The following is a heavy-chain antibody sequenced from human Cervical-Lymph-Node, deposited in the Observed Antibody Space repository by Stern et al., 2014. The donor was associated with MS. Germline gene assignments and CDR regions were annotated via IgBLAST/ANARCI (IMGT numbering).Heavy chain of an antibody. Sequence: QLVQSGAEVKQPGSSVKVSCKASGGTFSSYTISWVRQAPGQGLEWMGRIIPILGIANYAQKFQGRVTITADKSTSTAYMELSSLRSEDTAVYYCARKWSGYSGYDPHWFDPWGQGTLVTVSS. V-gene: IGHV1-69*09. CDR1: GGTFSSYT. CDR3: ARKWSGYSGYDPHWFDP. CDR2: IIPILGIA. J-gene: IGHJ5*02. D-gene: IGHD5-12*01.